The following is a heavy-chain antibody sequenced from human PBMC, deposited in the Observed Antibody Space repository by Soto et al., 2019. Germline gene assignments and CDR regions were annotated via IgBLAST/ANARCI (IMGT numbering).Heavy chain of an antibody. CDR3: ARGGEYYDFCMWFDP. D-gene: IGHD3-3*01. J-gene: IGHJ5*02. V-gene: IGHV4-31*03. CDR1: GGSISSGGYY. Sequence: SETLSLTCTVSGGSISSGGYYWSWIRQHPGKGLEWIGYIYYSGSTYYNPSLKSRVTISVDTSKNQFSLKLSSVTAADTAVYYCARGGEYYDFCMWFDPWGQGTLVTVSS. CDR2: IYYSGST.